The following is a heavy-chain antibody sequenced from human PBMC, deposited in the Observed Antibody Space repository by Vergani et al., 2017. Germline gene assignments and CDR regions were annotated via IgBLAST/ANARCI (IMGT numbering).Heavy chain of an antibody. D-gene: IGHD2-15*01. CDR2: ISSSSTHI. CDR3: ARGEVRALYYFDR. Sequence: QVQLVESGGGLVKPGGSLRLSCAASGFTFSDYYMSWVRQAPGKGLEWVSYISSSSTHIYYADSVKGRFTISRDNAKNSLFLQMNSLRAEDTAVYYCARGEVRALYYFDRWGQGTLVSVSS. CDR1: GFTFSDYY. J-gene: IGHJ4*02. V-gene: IGHV3-11*01.